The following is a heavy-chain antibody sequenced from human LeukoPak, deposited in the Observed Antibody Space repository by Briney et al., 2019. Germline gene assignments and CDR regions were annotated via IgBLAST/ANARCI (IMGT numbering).Heavy chain of an antibody. V-gene: IGHV3-23*01. CDR3: ARYSSSCFDY. J-gene: IGHJ4*02. D-gene: IGHD6-13*01. Sequence: AGGSLRLSCAASGFTFSSYAMSWVRQAPGKGLEWVSAISGSGGSTYYADSVKGRFTISRDNSKNTLYLQMNSLRAEDTAVYYCARYSSSCFDYWGQGTLVTVSS. CDR2: ISGSGGST. CDR1: GFTFSSYA.